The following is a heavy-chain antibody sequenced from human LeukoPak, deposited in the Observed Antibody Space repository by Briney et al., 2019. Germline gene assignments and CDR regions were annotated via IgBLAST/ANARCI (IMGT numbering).Heavy chain of an antibody. CDR1: GFTFSSYA. CDR3: VKDRLLRGSYPVFAH. CDR2: ISGSGTGT. V-gene: IGHV3-23*01. J-gene: IGHJ4*02. D-gene: IGHD1-26*01. Sequence: PAGTLRLSCAASGFTFSSYAMSWVRQAPGKGLEWVSTISGSGTGTYYADSVKGRFTISRDNSKNTRYLQMNSLKAEDTAVYYCVKDRLLRGSYPVFAHWGQGSPVTASS.